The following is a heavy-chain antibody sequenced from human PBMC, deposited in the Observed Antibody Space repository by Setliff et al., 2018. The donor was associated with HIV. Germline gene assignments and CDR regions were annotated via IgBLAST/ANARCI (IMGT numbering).Heavy chain of an antibody. CDR1: GGSFSSSY. V-gene: IGHV4-34*01. CDR3: AKGPRGLSLRYYFDF. J-gene: IGHJ4*02. CDR2: INHNGIT. Sequence: SETLSLTCAVYGGSFSSSYWSWIRQAPGKGLEWIGQINHNGITHYNPSLETRVTMFADTSKNQFSLRLSPVTAADTAIYYCAKGPRGLSLRYYFDFWAQGSQVTVSS.